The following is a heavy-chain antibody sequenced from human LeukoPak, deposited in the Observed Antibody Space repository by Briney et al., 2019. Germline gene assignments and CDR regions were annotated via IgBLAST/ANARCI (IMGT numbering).Heavy chain of an antibody. CDR3: AKEDCGGDCFTFDY. Sequence: GSLMLSCAASGFTFSRYAMSWVRQAPGPRLEWVSSICGRGGPTYYADPVKGQFTTARDNSKITLYLQMNSLRAEDRVVYYCAKEDCGGDCFTFDYWGQGTLVT. V-gene: IGHV3-23*01. D-gene: IGHD2-21*02. CDR1: GFTFSRYA. J-gene: IGHJ4*02. CDR2: ICGRGGPT.